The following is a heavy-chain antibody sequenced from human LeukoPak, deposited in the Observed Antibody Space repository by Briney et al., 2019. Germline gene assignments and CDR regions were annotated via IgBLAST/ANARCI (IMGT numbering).Heavy chain of an antibody. J-gene: IGHJ4*02. V-gene: IGHV3-48*03. CDR3: AGFGESVC. CDR2: TSSSGSTI. D-gene: IGHD3-10*01. Sequence: GGSLRLSCAASGFTFSSFEMTWVRQAPGKGLEWVSYTSSSGSTIYYADSVKGRFTISRDDAKNSLYLQMNSLRAEDTAVYYCAGFGESVCGGQGTLVTVSS. CDR1: GFTFSSFE.